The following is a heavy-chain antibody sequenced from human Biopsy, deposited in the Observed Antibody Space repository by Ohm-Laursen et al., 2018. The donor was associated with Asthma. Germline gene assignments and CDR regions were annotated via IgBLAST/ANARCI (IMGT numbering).Heavy chain of an antibody. J-gene: IGHJ6*02. Sequence: SLRLSCAASGFTFSSYGMHWVRQAPGKGLEWVAVIWYDGSNKYYADSVKGRFTISRDNSKNTLYLQMNSLRAEDTAVYYCARGGLGYCSSTSCYQIYYYGMDVWGQGTTVTVSS. D-gene: IGHD2-2*01. V-gene: IGHV3-33*01. CDR1: GFTFSSYG. CDR2: IWYDGSNK. CDR3: ARGGLGYCSSTSCYQIYYYGMDV.